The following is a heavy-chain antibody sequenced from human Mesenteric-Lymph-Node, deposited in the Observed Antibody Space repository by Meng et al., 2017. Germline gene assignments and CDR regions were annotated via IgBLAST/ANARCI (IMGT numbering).Heavy chain of an antibody. V-gene: IGHV1-69*06. J-gene: IGHJ6*02. Sequence: SVKVSCKASGGTFSSYAISWVRQAPGQGLEWMGGIIPIFGTANYAQKFQGRVTITADKSTSTAYMELSSLRTEDTAVYYCVRDEGYGDSNYYYYGMDVWGQGTTVTVSS. CDR3: VRDEGYGDSNYYYYGMDV. CDR2: IIPIFGTA. CDR1: GGTFSSYA. D-gene: IGHD4-17*01.